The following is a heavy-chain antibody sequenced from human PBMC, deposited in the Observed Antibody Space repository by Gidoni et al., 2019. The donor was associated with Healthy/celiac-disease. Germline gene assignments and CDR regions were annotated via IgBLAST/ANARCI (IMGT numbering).Heavy chain of an antibody. D-gene: IGHD6-19*01. V-gene: IGHV3-15*01. CDR1: GFTFSNAW. CDR2: IKSKTDGGRT. J-gene: IGHJ4*02. CDR3: TTLLRAVAGIW. Sequence: EVQLVESGGGLVKPGGSLRLSCAASGFTFSNAWMSWVRKAPGKGLEWGGRIKSKTDGGRTDYAAPVKGRFTISRDDSKNTLYLQMNSLKTEDTAVYYCTTLLRAVAGIWWGQGTLVTVSS.